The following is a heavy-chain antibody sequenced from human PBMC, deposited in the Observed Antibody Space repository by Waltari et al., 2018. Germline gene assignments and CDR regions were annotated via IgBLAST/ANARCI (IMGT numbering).Heavy chain of an antibody. CDR3: ARDLPGAAAGNN. CDR1: GGTFSSYA. D-gene: IGHD6-13*01. J-gene: IGHJ4*02. V-gene: IGHV1-69*14. Sequence: QVQLVQSGAEVKKPGSSVKVSCKASGGTFSSYAISWVRQAPGQGLEWMGVSIPICGTANYAQKCQGRVTITADKSTSTAYMELSSLRSEDTAVYYCARDLPGAAAGNNWGQGTLVTVSS. CDR2: SIPICGTA.